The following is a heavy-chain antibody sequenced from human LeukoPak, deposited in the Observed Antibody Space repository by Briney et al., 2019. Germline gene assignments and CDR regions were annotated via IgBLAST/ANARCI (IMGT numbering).Heavy chain of an antibody. Sequence: GALRLSCAASGFTFSSYSMNWVRQAPGKGLEWVSSISSSSSYIYYADSVKGRFTISRDNVKNSLYLQMNSLRAEDTAVYYCASWDDILTGFWEYGMDVWGQGTTVTVSS. CDR2: ISSSSSYI. CDR3: ASWDDILTGFWEYGMDV. CDR1: GFTFSSYS. J-gene: IGHJ6*02. V-gene: IGHV3-21*01. D-gene: IGHD3-9*01.